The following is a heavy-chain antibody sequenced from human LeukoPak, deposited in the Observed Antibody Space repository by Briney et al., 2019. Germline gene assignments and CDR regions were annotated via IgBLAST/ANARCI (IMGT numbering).Heavy chain of an antibody. Sequence: GGSLRLSCVASGFTFRGYAIYWARQAPGKGLEWVSGISGSGGDTYFADSVKGRFTISRDNSKDTVFLQMDSLRAEDTAVYYCAKTTAGYSSGRYPGWPIDYWGQGTLVTVSS. CDR3: AKTTAGYSSGRYPGWPIDY. J-gene: IGHJ4*02. D-gene: IGHD2-15*01. CDR2: ISGSGGDT. V-gene: IGHV3-23*01. CDR1: GFTFRGYA.